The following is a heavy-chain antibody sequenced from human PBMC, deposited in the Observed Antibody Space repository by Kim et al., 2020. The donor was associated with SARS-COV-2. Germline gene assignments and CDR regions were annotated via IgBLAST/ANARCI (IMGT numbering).Heavy chain of an antibody. Sequence: GGSLRLSCAASGFTFSSHDMNWVRQAPGKGLEWVSYISNRGPTYYADYVKSRFTISRDNAKNSLYLQMNSMRAEDTAIYYCAGETTVTHDAFDLWGQGTMVTVSS. J-gene: IGHJ3*01. D-gene: IGHD4-17*01. V-gene: IGHV3-48*03. CDR3: AGETTVTHDAFDL. CDR2: ISNRGPT. CDR1: GFTFSSHD.